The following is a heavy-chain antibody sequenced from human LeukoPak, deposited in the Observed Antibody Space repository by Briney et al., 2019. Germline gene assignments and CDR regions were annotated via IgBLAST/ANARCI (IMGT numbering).Heavy chain of an antibody. Sequence: ASVKVSCKASGYTFTGYYMHWVRQAPGQGLEWMGIINPSGGSTSYAQKFQGRVTMTRDTSTSTVYMELSSLRSEDTAVYYCARDTYGSGSLYYMDVWGKGTTVTIYS. CDR1: GYTFTGYY. CDR3: ARDTYGSGSLYYMDV. V-gene: IGHV1-46*01. D-gene: IGHD3-10*01. CDR2: INPSGGST. J-gene: IGHJ6*03.